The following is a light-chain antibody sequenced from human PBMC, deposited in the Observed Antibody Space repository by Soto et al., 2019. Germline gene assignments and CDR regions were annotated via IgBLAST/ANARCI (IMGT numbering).Light chain of an antibody. CDR2: YDS. J-gene: IGLJ1*01. V-gene: IGLV3-21*04. CDR1: NIGSKG. Sequence: SYELTQPPSVSVAPGKTASITCAGNNIGSKGVHWYQQKPGQAPVLVIYYDSDRPSGIPERFSGSNSGNTATLAISRVEAGDEDDYFCQVWDSSSCVFGTGTKVTVL. CDR3: QVWDSSSCV.